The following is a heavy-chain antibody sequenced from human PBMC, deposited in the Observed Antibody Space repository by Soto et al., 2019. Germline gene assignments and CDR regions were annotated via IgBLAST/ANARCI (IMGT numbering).Heavy chain of an antibody. CDR3: RSGHYSGL. Sequence: GGSLRLSCVASGFSIRSLWMSRIRQAPGKGLEWVARIREDGSDDYYVDSVKGRFTISRDNAKNSLYLQMNNLRAEDTAVYYCRSGHYSGLWGQGALVTVSS. D-gene: IGHD1-26*01. V-gene: IGHV3-7*01. CDR2: IREDGSDD. J-gene: IGHJ4*02. CDR1: GFSIRSLW.